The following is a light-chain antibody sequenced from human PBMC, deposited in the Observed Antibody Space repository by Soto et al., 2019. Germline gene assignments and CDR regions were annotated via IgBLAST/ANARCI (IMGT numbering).Light chain of an antibody. CDR2: SAS. J-gene: IGKJ1*01. Sequence: EIVVTQTPPTLSVSPGERATLSCMASQSISSNLAWYQQKPGQAPRLLIYSASTRATNFPARFSGSGSGTDFTLTISSLQPEDFAVYYCQQCSSWPTTFGQGTQVETK. CDR1: QSISSN. V-gene: IGKV3-15*01. CDR3: QQCSSWPTT.